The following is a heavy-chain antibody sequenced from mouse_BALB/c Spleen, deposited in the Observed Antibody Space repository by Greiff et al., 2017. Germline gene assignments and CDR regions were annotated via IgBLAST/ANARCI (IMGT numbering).Heavy chain of an antibody. V-gene: IGHV2-9-2*01. CDR3: VRERGPYGNYFNWYFDV. CDR1: GFSLTSYD. CDR2: IWTGGGT. Sequence: VQLVESGPGLVAPSQSLSITCTVSGFSLTSYDISWIRQPPGKGLEWLGVIWTGGGTNYNSAFMSRLSISKDNSKSQVFLKMNSLQTDDTAIYYCVRERGPYGNYFNWYFDVWGAGTTVTVSS. J-gene: IGHJ1*01. D-gene: IGHD2-1*01.